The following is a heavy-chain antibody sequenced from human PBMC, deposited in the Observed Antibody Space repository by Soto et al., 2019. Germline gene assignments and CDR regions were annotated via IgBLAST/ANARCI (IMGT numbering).Heavy chain of an antibody. CDR3: ARSYVYTDYYHYYSMDV. V-gene: IGHV1-18*01. J-gene: IGHJ6*02. CDR2: ISAYNGNT. D-gene: IGHD3-16*01. CDR1: GYTFISYG. Sequence: QVQLVQSGAEVKKPGASVKVSCKASGYTFISYGISWVRQAPGQGLEWMGWISAYNGNTNYAQKLQCRVTLTTATSTSTDYMELRSLRSDDTAVYYCARSYVYTDYYHYYSMDVWGQGTTVIVS.